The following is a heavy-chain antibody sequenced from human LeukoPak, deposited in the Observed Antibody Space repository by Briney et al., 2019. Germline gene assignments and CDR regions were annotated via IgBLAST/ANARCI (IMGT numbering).Heavy chain of an antibody. CDR2: ISAYNGNT. D-gene: IGHD2-2*01. CDR1: GYTFTSYG. Sequence: ASVKVSCKASGYTFTSYGISWVRQAPGQGLEWMGWISAYNGNTNYAQKLQGRVTMTTDTSTSTAYMELRSLRSDDTAVYYCARDPCSTSCYGHDYWGQGTLVTVSS. V-gene: IGHV1-18*01. J-gene: IGHJ4*02. CDR3: ARDPCSTSCYGHDY.